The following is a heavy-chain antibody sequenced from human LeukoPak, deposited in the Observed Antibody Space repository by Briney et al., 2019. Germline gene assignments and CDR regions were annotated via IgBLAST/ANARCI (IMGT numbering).Heavy chain of an antibody. D-gene: IGHD1-26*01. V-gene: IGHV4-39*01. J-gene: IGHJ4*02. Sequence: SETLSRTCTVSGGSISSSSYYWGWIRQPPGKGLEWIGSIYYSGSTYYNPSLKSRVTISVDTSKNQFSLKLSSVTAADTAVYYCARWSGSYFDYWGQGTLVTVSS. CDR3: ARWSGSYFDY. CDR2: IYYSGST. CDR1: GGSISSSSYY.